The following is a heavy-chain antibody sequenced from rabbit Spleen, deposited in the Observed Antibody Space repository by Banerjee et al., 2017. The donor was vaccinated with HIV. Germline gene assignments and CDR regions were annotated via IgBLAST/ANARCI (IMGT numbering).Heavy chain of an antibody. CDR2: IYAGSSGST. D-gene: IGHD2-1*01. J-gene: IGHJ4*01. V-gene: IGHV1S40*01. CDR1: GFSFSSSDY. Sequence: QSLEESGGDLVKPGASLTLTCTASGFSFSSSDYMCWVHQAPGKGLECIACIYAGSSGSTWYASWAKGRFTISKTSSTTVTLQMTSLTAVDTATYFCARGSATMTLVITGFYLNLWGQGTLVTVS. CDR3: ARGSATMTLVITGFYLNL.